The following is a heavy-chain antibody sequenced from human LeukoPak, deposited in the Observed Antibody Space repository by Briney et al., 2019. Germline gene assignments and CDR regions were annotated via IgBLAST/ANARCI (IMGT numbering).Heavy chain of an antibody. V-gene: IGHV3-23*01. CDR3: AKDHYYDSSPTGMDV. CDR1: GFTFSSYA. J-gene: IGHJ6*03. CDR2: ISGSGGST. D-gene: IGHD3-22*01. Sequence: GGSLRLSCAASGFTFSSYAMSWVRQAPGKGLEWVSAISGSGGSTYYADSVKGRFTISRDNSKNTLYLQMNSLRAEDTAVYYCAKDHYYDSSPTGMDVWGKGTTVTVSS.